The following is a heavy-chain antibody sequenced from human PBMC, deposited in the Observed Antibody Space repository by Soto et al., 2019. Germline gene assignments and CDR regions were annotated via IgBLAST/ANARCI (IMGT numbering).Heavy chain of an antibody. Sequence: QVQLLQSGTEVKEPGASVKVSCKASGYTFTSFDISWVRQAPGQGLEWVGWTTASNTHTNYAQKLQGRGTMTTDTSTTTADMELRSRISDDTAIYYCARCGYSSGYHYWGQGTLVTASS. CDR3: ARCGYSSGYHY. CDR1: GYTFTSFD. J-gene: IGHJ4*02. CDR2: TTASNTHT. V-gene: IGHV1-18*04. D-gene: IGHD3-22*01.